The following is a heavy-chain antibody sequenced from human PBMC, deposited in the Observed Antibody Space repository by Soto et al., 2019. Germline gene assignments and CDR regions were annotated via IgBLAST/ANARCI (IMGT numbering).Heavy chain of an antibody. CDR2: ISAYNGNT. V-gene: IGHV1-18*01. Sequence: GASVKVSCKASGYTFTSYGISWVRQAPGQGLEWMGWISAYNGNTNYAQKLQGRVTMTTDTSTSTAYMELRSLISDDTAVYYCARVSKQWRANCFDPWGQGTLVTVSS. CDR1: GYTFTSYG. D-gene: IGHD6-19*01. J-gene: IGHJ5*02. CDR3: ARVSKQWRANCFDP.